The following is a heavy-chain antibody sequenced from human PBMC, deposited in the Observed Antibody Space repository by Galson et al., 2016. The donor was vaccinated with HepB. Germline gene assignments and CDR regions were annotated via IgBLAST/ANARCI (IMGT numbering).Heavy chain of an antibody. Sequence: QSGAEVKKPGESLKISCKTSGFSFTSYWIGWVRQMPGKGLEWMGIIYPGDSDSRYSPSFQGQVTMSADKSITTACLQWTSLKASDPAVYYCARQGRGGNRLDFDHWGQGTLVTVSS. J-gene: IGHJ4*02. CDR2: IYPGDSDS. V-gene: IGHV5-51*01. CDR3: ARQGRGGNRLDFDH. D-gene: IGHD4-23*01. CDR1: GFSFTSYW.